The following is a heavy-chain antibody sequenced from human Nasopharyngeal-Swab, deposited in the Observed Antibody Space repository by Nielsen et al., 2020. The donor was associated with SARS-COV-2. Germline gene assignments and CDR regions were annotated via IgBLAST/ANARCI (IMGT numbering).Heavy chain of an antibody. CDR1: GFTFYASA. CDR2: ISWNSGSI. D-gene: IGHD6-19*01. V-gene: IGHV3-9*01. CDR3: AKDLAVAGTGY. J-gene: IGHJ4*02. Sequence: SLKISCAASGFTFYASALHFFLPSPFKVLEWVSGISWNSGSIGYADSVKGRFTISRDNAKNPLYLQMNSLRAEDTALYYCAKDLAVAGTGYWGQGTLVTVSS.